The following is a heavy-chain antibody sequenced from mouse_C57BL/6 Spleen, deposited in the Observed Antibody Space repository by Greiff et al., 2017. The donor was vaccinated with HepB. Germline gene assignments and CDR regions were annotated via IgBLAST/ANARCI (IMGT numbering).Heavy chain of an antibody. CDR1: GYTFTSYW. D-gene: IGHD1-1*01. Sequence: QVQLQQPGAELVRPGSSVKLSCKASGYTFTSYWMHWVKQRPIQGLEWIGNIDPSDSETHYNQKFKDKATLTVDKSSSTAYMQLSSLTSEDSAVYYCARWGVYYGSSPWYFDVWGTGTTVTVSS. CDR2: IDPSDSET. V-gene: IGHV1-52*01. J-gene: IGHJ1*03. CDR3: ARWGVYYGSSPWYFDV.